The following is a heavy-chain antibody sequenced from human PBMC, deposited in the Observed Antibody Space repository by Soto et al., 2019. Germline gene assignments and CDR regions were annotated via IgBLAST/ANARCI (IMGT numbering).Heavy chain of an antibody. D-gene: IGHD2-2*01. V-gene: IGHV3-30-3*01. J-gene: IGHJ6*02. CDR1: GFTFSSYA. CDR3: ARDRLAYCSSTSCYYYYYGMDV. Sequence: GGSLPLSCAASGFTFSSYATHWVRQAPGKGLEWVAVISYDGSNKYYADSVKGRFTISRDNSKNTLYLQMNSLRAEDTAVYYCARDRLAYCSSTSCYYYYYGMDVWGQGTTVTVSS. CDR2: ISYDGSNK.